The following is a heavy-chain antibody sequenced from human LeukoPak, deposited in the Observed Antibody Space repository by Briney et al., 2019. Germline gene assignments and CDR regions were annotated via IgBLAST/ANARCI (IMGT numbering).Heavy chain of an antibody. CDR1: GDSISSYY. Sequence: SETLSLTCTLSGDSISSYYWTWIRHPPGKGLEWIGRIYTSGSTNYNPSLKSRFTMSVDTSKNQSSLKLSPVTTAETDVYYCAREGGYYYVDYWGQGTLVTVSS. CDR3: AREGGYYYVDY. J-gene: IGHJ4*02. D-gene: IGHD3-22*01. CDR2: IYTSGST. V-gene: IGHV4-4*07.